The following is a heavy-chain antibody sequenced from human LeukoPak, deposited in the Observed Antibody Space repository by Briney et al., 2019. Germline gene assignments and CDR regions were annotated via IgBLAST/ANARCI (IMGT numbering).Heavy chain of an antibody. V-gene: IGHV4-31*03. CDR2: IYYSGST. Sequence: SQTLSLTCTVSGGSISSGGYYWSWIRQHPGKGLEWIGYIYYSGSTYYNPSLKSRVTISVDTSKNQFSLKLSSVTAADTAVYYCARVSLQLRYFDIDYWGQGTLVTVSS. J-gene: IGHJ4*02. D-gene: IGHD3-9*01. CDR3: ARVSLQLRYFDIDY. CDR1: GGSISSGGYY.